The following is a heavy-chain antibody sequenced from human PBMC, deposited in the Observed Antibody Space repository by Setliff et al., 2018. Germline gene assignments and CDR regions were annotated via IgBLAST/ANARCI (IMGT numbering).Heavy chain of an antibody. Sequence: GVLRLSCAASGFTFSSYWMHWVRQAPGKGLVWVSRLNEDGSTTTYADSVKGRFTISRDNAKNTLYLQMNSLRVEDTAVYYCAKRDAVAGAVAYWGRGTLVTV. D-gene: IGHD6-19*01. CDR1: GFTFSSYW. CDR2: LNEDGSTT. J-gene: IGHJ4*02. CDR3: AKRDAVAGAVAY. V-gene: IGHV3-74*03.